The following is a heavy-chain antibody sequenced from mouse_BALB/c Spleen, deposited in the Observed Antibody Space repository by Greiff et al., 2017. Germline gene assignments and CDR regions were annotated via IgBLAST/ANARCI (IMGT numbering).Heavy chain of an antibody. Sequence: EVKVVESGGGLVKPGGSLKLSCAASGFTFSSYAMSWVRQSPEKRLEWVAEISSGGSYTYYPDTVTGRFTISRDNAKNTLYLEMSSLRSEDTAMYYCARAGTGTVAMDYWGQGTSVTVSS. CDR3: ARAGTGTVAMDY. J-gene: IGHJ4*01. D-gene: IGHD4-1*01. CDR1: GFTFSSYA. V-gene: IGHV5-9-4*01. CDR2: ISSGGSYT.